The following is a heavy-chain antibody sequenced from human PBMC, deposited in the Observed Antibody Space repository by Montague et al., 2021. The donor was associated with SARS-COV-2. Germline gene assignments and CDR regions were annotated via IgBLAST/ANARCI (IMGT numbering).Heavy chain of an antibody. J-gene: IGHJ4*02. CDR2: ISYDVINK. Sequence: SLRLSCAASGFTFSSYAMHWVRQAPGKGLEWVAVISYDVINKYXXXSXXXRFTISRDNSKNTLYLQMNSLRAEDTAVSYCARDLDDDSVDDYGVDYWGQGTLVTVSS. V-gene: IGHV3-30*04. D-gene: IGHD4-17*01. CDR3: ARDLDDDSVDDYGVDY. CDR1: GFTFSSYA.